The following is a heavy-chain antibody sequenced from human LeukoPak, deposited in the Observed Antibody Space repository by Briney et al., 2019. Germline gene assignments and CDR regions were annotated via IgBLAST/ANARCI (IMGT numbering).Heavy chain of an antibody. CDR2: ISTNGGNT. D-gene: IGHD5-24*01. V-gene: IGHV3-64D*09. Sequence: PGGSLRLSCSASGFTFSTYSMHWVRQAPGKGLEYVSSISTNGGNTYYADSVKDRFTISRDNSKNTLYLQMSSLRAEDTAVYYCAKPPYGRDVYNYFDYWGQGTPVTVSS. J-gene: IGHJ4*02. CDR3: AKPPYGRDVYNYFDY. CDR1: GFTFSTYS.